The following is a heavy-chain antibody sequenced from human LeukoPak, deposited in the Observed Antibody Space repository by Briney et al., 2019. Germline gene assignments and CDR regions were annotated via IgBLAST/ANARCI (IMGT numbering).Heavy chain of an antibody. CDR1: GFTFSSYA. Sequence: GGSLRLSCASSGFTFSSYAMSWVRQAPGKGLDWVSAISGSGGSTFYADSVKGRFTISRDNSKNTMYLQMNSLRAEDTAVYYCAKPPTGIVVVPAAIDWGQGTLVTVSS. D-gene: IGHD2-2*02. J-gene: IGHJ4*02. V-gene: IGHV3-23*01. CDR3: AKPPTGIVVVPAAID. CDR2: ISGSGGST.